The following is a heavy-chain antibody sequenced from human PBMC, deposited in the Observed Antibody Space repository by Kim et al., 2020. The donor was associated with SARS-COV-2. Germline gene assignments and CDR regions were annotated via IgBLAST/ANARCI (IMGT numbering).Heavy chain of an antibody. CDR2: IKSKTDGGTA. CDR1: GIPFCNAW. J-gene: IGHJ4*02. CDR3: TTVSMR. V-gene: IGHV3-15*01. Sequence: GGSLRLSCAVSGIPFCNAWFNWVRQSPGKGLEWVGRIKSKTDGGTADLAAPVKGRFAISRDDSKNTLSLLMNNVETDDSAVYYCTTVSMRWGQGTLVTVSS. D-gene: IGHD2-2*01.